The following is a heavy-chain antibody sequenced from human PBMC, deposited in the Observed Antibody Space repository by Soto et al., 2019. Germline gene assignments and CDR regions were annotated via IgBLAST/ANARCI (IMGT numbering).Heavy chain of an antibody. CDR2: ISSDGDTI. V-gene: IGHV3-9*01. CDR1: GFTFHEYA. J-gene: IGHJ6*02. D-gene: IGHD5-12*01. Sequence: EVQLIESGGGWVQPGTSLRVSCAASGFTFHEYAMHWVRQAPGKGLEWVSGISSDGDTIAYADSVQGRFTVFRDNAKNSLYLQMNSLRSEYTALYYCTKGGYDLIYYVGMDVWGQGTTVTVSS. CDR3: TKGGYDLIYYVGMDV.